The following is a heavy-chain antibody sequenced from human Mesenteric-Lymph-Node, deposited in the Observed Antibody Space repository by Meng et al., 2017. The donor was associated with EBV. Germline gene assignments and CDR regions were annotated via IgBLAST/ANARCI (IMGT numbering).Heavy chain of an antibody. CDR2: IIPLFSTT. V-gene: IGHV1-69*01. CDR3: AISDGWDTS. D-gene: IGHD5-24*01. J-gene: IGHJ5*02. Sequence: QGQLVQSGAEVKKPGSSVKVSGKASGGTFSRFAIHWVRLAPGQGLEWMAGIIPLFSTTNYAQNFQGRVTITADASTSTAYMEVSSLRSDDTAVYYCAISDGWDTSWGQGTLVTVSS. CDR1: GGTFSRFA.